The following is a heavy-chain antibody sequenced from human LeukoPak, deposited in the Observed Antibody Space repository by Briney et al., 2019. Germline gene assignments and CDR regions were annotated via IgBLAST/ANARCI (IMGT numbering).Heavy chain of an antibody. Sequence: GGSLRLSCAASEFTFSNYAMHWVRQAPGKGLEWVAVISYDGSNKYYADSVKGRFTISRDNSRNTLYLQMNSLRPEDTALYYCARVSERLLPSFKWFDPWGQGTLVTVSS. J-gene: IGHJ5*02. CDR3: ARVSERLLPSFKWFDP. CDR2: ISYDGSNK. V-gene: IGHV3-30-3*01. CDR1: EFTFSNYA. D-gene: IGHD2-21*02.